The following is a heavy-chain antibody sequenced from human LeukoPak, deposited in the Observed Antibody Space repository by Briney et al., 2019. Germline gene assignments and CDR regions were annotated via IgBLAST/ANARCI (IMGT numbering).Heavy chain of an antibody. CDR1: GFTFDDYA. CDR2: ISWNSGSI. D-gene: IGHD6-19*01. V-gene: IGHV3-9*01. J-gene: IGHJ4*02. CDR3: AKDGGGWYTSGWYYFDY. Sequence: GGSLRLSCAASGFTFDDYAMHWVRQAPGKGLEWVSGISWNSGSIGYADSVKGRFTISRDNSRNTVYLQMNSLRAEDTAVYYCAKDGGGWYTSGWYYFDYWGQGTLVTVSS.